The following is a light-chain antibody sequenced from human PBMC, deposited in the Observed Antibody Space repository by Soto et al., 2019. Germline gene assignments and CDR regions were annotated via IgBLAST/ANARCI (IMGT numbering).Light chain of an antibody. J-gene: IGKJ1*01. Sequence: DIQMTQSPSSLSASVGDRVTITCRASQSISSYLNWYQQKPGKAPKLLIYAASSLQSGVPSRFSGSGSGTDFTLTISNLQPEDVATYYCQQSYSTPTFGQGTKVEIK. V-gene: IGKV1-39*01. CDR2: AAS. CDR3: QQSYSTPT. CDR1: QSISSY.